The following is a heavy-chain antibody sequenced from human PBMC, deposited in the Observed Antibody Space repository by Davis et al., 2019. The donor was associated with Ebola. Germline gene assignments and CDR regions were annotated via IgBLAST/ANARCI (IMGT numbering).Heavy chain of an antibody. CDR1: GFTLSSYS. Sequence: PGGSLRLSCAASGFTLSSYSMNWVRQAPGKGLEWVSYISSSSSTIYYADSVKGRFTISRDNAKNSLYLQMNSLGDEDTAVYYCARSWLSPYYYYGMDVWGKGTTVTVSS. CDR2: ISSSSSTI. J-gene: IGHJ6*04. CDR3: ARSWLSPYYYYGMDV. V-gene: IGHV3-48*02. D-gene: IGHD3-9*01.